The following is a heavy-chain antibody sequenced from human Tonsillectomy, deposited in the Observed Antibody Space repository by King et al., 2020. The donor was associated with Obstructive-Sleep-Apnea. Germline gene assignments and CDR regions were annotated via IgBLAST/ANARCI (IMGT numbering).Heavy chain of an antibody. CDR3: AKAGGSGWYFHGMDV. CDR2: ISWNSGSI. D-gene: IGHD6-19*01. Sequence: VQLVESGGGLVQPGRSLRLSCAASGFTFDDYAMHWVRQAPGKGLEWVSGISWNSGSIGYADSVKGRFTISRDNAKNSLYLQVNSLRAVDTALYYCAKAGGSGWYFHGMDVWGQGTTVTVSS. J-gene: IGHJ6*02. CDR1: GFTFDDYA. V-gene: IGHV3-9*01.